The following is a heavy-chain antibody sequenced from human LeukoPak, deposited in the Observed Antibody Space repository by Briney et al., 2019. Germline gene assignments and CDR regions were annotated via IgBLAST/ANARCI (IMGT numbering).Heavy chain of an antibody. Sequence: GGSLRLSCTASGSTFRRYSFNWVRQAPGKGLEWVSTISSGGDYIYYADSVRGRFTISRDNAENSLYLQMNSLRAEDTAVYYCTRDLSLAAPQGFDYWGQGTLVTVSS. J-gene: IGHJ4*02. CDR2: ISSGGDYI. V-gene: IGHV3-21*01. CDR1: GSTFRRYS. CDR3: TRDLSLAAPQGFDY. D-gene: IGHD6-6*01.